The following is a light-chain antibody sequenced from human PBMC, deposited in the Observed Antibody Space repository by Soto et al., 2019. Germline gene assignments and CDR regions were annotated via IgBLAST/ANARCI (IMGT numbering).Light chain of an antibody. CDR3: QKYDSAPLT. Sequence: DIQMTQSPSSLSASVGDRVTITCRASQGITNYLAWYQKKPGKAPKLLIYAASTLQSGVPSRFSGSGSGTDFTLTIGSLQSEDVASYYCQKYDSAPLTFDGGTKVEIK. J-gene: IGKJ4*01. CDR2: AAS. V-gene: IGKV1-27*01. CDR1: QGITNY.